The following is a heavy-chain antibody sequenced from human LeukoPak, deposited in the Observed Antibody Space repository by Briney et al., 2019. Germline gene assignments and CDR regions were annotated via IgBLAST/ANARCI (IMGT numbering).Heavy chain of an antibody. D-gene: IGHD6-19*01. CDR1: GGSFSGYY. CDR2: INRSGST. Sequence: PSETLSLTCAVYGGSFSGYYWSWIRQPPGKGLEWIGEINRSGSTNYNPSLKSRVTISVDTSKNQFSLKLSSVTAADTAVYYCARTAYSSGWTYWGQGTLVTVSS. V-gene: IGHV4-34*01. CDR3: ARTAYSSGWTY. J-gene: IGHJ4*02.